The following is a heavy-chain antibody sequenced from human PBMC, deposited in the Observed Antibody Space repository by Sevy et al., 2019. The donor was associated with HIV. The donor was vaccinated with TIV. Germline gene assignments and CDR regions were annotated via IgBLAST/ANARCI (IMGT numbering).Heavy chain of an antibody. D-gene: IGHD4-17*01. V-gene: IGHV3-53*01. CDR2: IYSGGDT. CDR1: GFTVSSNY. J-gene: IGHJ6*02. Sequence: GGSLRLSCAASGFTVSSNYMSWVRQAPGKGLEWVSVIYSGGDTYYAYSVKGRFIISRDNSKNTLYLQMNSLRAEDTAVYYCARDLDDYGDYQGVGGMDVWGQGTTVTVSS. CDR3: ARDLDDYGDYQGVGGMDV.